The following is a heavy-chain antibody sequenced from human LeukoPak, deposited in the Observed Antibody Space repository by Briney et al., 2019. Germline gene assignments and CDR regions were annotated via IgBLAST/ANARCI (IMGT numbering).Heavy chain of an antibody. CDR2: IYWDDDK. D-gene: IGHD3-22*01. CDR1: GFSLSTSGVG. V-gene: IGHV2-5*02. CDR3: ARDRAQTYYDSSGGFDP. Sequence: ESGPTLVKPTQTLTLTCTFSGFSLSTSGVGVGWIRQPPGKALEWLALIYWDDDKRYSPSLKSRLTITKDTSKNQVVLTMTNMDPGDTATYYCARDRAQTYYDSSGGFDPWGQETLVTVSP. J-gene: IGHJ5*02.